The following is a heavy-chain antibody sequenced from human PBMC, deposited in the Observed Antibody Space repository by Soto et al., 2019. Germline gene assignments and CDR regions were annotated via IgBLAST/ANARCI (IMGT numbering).Heavy chain of an antibody. V-gene: IGHV3-33*01. J-gene: IGHJ6*02. CDR3: ARDSLETTVTRGKLRGGYYYYGMDV. CDR1: GFTFSTYG. Sequence: PGGSLRLSCAASGFTFSTYGMYWVRQAPGKGLEWVAVIWYDGSNKYYADSVKGRFTISRDNSKNTLYLQMNSLRAEDTAVYYCARDSLETTVTRGKLRGGYYYYGMDVWGQGTTVTVSS. D-gene: IGHD4-17*01. CDR2: IWYDGSNK.